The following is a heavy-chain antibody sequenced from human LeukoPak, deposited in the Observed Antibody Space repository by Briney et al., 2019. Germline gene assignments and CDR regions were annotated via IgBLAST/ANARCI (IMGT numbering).Heavy chain of an antibody. V-gene: IGHV3-21*04. J-gene: IGHJ5*02. CDR2: ITSRSSHI. CDR3: ASKGSSSFLGWFDP. Sequence: GGSLRLSCEASGFAFNSYTITWVRQAPGKGLESVSSITSRSSHIYIADSVKGRFTISRDNAKNSLFLQMSSLRVEDTAVYYCASKGSSSFLGWFDPWGQGTLVTVSS. D-gene: IGHD6-6*01. CDR1: GFAFNSYT.